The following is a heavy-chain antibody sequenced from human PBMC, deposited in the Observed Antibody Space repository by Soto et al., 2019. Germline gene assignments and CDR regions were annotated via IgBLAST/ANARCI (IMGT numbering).Heavy chain of an antibody. CDR2: ISYDGSNK. D-gene: IGHD3-22*01. CDR3: AKDPQWLVDSSGYLDY. V-gene: IGHV3-30*18. CDR1: GFTFSSYC. J-gene: IGHJ4*02. Sequence: SPRLSCAASGFTFSSYCLHWVRQAPGKGLEWVAVISYDGSNKYYADSVKGRFTISRDNSKNTLYLQMNSLRAEDTAVYYCAKDPQWLVDSSGYLDYWGQGTLVTVSS.